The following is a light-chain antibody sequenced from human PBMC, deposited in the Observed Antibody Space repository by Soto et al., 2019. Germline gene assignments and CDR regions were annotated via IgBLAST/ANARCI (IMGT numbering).Light chain of an antibody. CDR3: QQYGSSGT. CDR2: GAS. Sequence: EIVLTQSPGTLSLSPGERATLSCRASQSVSNNYLAWYQQKPGRAPRLLIYGASNRASGLPDRFSGSGSGTDFTLTSSRLEPEDFAVYYCQQYGSSGTFGQGTKVEIK. J-gene: IGKJ1*01. CDR1: QSVSNNY. V-gene: IGKV3-20*01.